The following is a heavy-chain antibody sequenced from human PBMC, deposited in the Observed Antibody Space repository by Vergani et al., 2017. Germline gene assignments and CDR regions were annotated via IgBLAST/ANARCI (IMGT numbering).Heavy chain of an antibody. CDR1: GFTFTNSA. J-gene: IGHJ4*02. Sequence: QMQLVQSGPEVKMPGTSVKVSCKASGFTFTNSAVQWVRQARGQRLEWIGWIVVGSGNTNYAQQFQERVTISRDMSTGTVYMELSSLRSEDSAVYYCAADQGGRAYCGGDCYSNWGQGTLVTVSS. CDR3: AADQGGRAYCGGDCYSN. V-gene: IGHV1-58*01. CDR2: IVVGSGNT. D-gene: IGHD2-21*02.